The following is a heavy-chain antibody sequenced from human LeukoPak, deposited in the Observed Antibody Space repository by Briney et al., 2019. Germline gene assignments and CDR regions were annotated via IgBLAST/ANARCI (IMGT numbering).Heavy chain of an antibody. Sequence: ASVKVSCKASGYTFTGYYMHWVRQAPGQGLEWMGWINPNSGGTNYAQKFQGRVTMTRDTSISTAYMELSRLRSDDTAVYYCARDPYYGSESSNYYYYYGMDVWGQGTTVTVSS. CDR2: INPNSGGT. V-gene: IGHV1-2*02. CDR3: ARDPYYGSESSNYYYYYGMDV. D-gene: IGHD3-10*01. CDR1: GYTFTGYY. J-gene: IGHJ6*02.